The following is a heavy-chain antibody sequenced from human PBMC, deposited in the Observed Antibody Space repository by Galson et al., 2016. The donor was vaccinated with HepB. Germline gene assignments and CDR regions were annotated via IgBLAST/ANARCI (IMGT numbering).Heavy chain of an antibody. CDR2: TYYRSNWYN. CDR3: ARVYGPDHYFDC. D-gene: IGHD1-14*01. CDR1: GDSVSSNSAA. J-gene: IGHJ4*02. V-gene: IGHV6-1*01. Sequence: CAISGDSVSSNSAAWHWIRQSPSRGLEWLGRTYYRSNWYNDYAVYVKSRISINADTSKNQFSLQLNSVTPEDTAVYYCARVYGPDHYFDCWGQGTLVTVSS.